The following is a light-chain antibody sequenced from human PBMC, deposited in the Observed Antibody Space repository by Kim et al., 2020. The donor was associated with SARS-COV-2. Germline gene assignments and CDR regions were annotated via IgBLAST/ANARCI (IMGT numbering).Light chain of an antibody. Sequence: GDSVTITCRASQGISNYLAWYQEKPGKVPKLLIYGASTLQPGVPSRFSGTGSETDFTLTINTLQPEDVATYYCQKYDSGPYTFCQGNKLEI. CDR3: QKYDSGPYT. CDR2: GAS. J-gene: IGKJ2*01. CDR1: QGISNY. V-gene: IGKV1-27*01.